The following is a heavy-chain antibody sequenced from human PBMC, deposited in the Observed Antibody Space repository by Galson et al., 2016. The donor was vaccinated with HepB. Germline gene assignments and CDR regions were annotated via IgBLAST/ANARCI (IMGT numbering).Heavy chain of an antibody. CDR1: GFTFGRYA. CDR2: ISGDGGST. J-gene: IGHJ4*02. V-gene: IGHV3-23*01. D-gene: IGHD6-19*01. CDR3: ARFTQEWLDRVYYFDY. Sequence: SLRLSCAASGFTFGRYAMSWVRQAPGKGLEWVSAISGDGGSTYYAVSVQGRFTSSRDRSTNTMYRQMNSLRTDDTAVYYCARFTQEWLDRVYYFDYWGQGTLVTVSS.